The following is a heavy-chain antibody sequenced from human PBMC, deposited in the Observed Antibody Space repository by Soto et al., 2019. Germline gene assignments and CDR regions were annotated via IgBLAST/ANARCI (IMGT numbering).Heavy chain of an antibody. CDR1: GGSISGYY. CDR3: ARGSAAGTKSPFDY. J-gene: IGHJ4*02. D-gene: IGHD6-13*01. CDR2: IHYSGST. V-gene: IGHV4-59*01. Sequence: ETLSLTCTVSGGSISGYYWSWIRQSPGKGLEWIGYIHYSGSTNYNPSLKSRVTISVDTSKNQLSLKLSSVTAADTAVYYCARGSAAGTKSPFDYWGQGTLVTVSS.